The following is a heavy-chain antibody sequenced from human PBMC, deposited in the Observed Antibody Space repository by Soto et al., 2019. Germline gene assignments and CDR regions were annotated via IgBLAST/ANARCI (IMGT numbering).Heavy chain of an antibody. Sequence: SGGSLRLSCAASGFTFSNYGMHWVRQAPGKGLEWVAIIWHDGNNKYYADSVRGRFIISRDNSKNRLYLQMNSLGAEDTAVYYCASDLVGASDSYGLDVWGQGTPVTVS. D-gene: IGHD1-26*01. V-gene: IGHV3-33*01. J-gene: IGHJ6*02. CDR3: ASDLVGASDSYGLDV. CDR2: IWHDGNNK. CDR1: GFTFSNYG.